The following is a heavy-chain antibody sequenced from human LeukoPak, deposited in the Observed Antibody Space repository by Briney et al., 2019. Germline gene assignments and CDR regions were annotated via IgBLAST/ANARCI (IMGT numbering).Heavy chain of an antibody. V-gene: IGHV1-2*04. D-gene: IGHD3-3*01. CDR3: ARGRFLEWLLRDYYGMDV. Sequence: ASVKASCKASGYTFTGYYMHWVRQAPGQGLEWMGWINPNSGGTNYAQKFQGWVTMTRDTSISTAYMELSRLRSEDTAVYYCARGRFLEWLLRDYYGMDVWGQGTTVTVSS. CDR1: GYTFTGYY. CDR2: INPNSGGT. J-gene: IGHJ6*02.